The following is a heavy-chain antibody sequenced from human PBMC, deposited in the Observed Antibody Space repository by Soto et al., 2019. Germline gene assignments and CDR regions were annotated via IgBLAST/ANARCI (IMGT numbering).Heavy chain of an antibody. Sequence: PGESLKISCQSSGYSFTSYWIGWVRQMPGKGLEWMGVFYPGDSDTRYSPSFQGQVTFSADRSISTAYLQWSSLKASDTAMYYCARLTGYSDPYHFYGMDVWGQGTTVTVSS. J-gene: IGHJ6*02. CDR1: GYSFTSYW. CDR3: ARLTGYSDPYHFYGMDV. D-gene: IGHD4-17*01. V-gene: IGHV5-51*01. CDR2: FYPGDSDT.